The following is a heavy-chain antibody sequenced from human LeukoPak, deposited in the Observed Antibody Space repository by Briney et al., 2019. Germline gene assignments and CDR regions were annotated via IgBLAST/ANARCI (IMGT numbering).Heavy chain of an antibody. CDR2: INHSGST. D-gene: IGHD2-15*01. Sequence: SETLSLTCAVYGGSFSGYYWSWIRQPPGKGLEWIGEINHSGSTNYNPSLKSRVTISVDTSKNQFSLKLSSVTAADTAVYYCARQGGLGYCSGGSCYSNNFDYWGQGTLVTVSS. J-gene: IGHJ4*02. CDR3: ARQGGLGYCSGGSCYSNNFDY. CDR1: GGSFSGYY. V-gene: IGHV4-34*01.